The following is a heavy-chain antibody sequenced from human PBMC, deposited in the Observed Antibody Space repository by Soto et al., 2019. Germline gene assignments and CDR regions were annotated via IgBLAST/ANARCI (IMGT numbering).Heavy chain of an antibody. CDR2: IYSSGTT. D-gene: IGHD3-16*01. V-gene: IGHV3-53*01. CDR1: GFTFSDHQ. Sequence: EVQLVESGGGLIQPGGSLRLSCAASGFTFSDHQMNWVRQAPGRGLEWVSVIYSSGTTYYGDSVKGRFTISIDNSKNTLYLQMNSLRTEDTALYYCARAGSPFHSDSPAYWGFDYWGQGTLVTVSS. J-gene: IGHJ4*02. CDR3: ARAGSPFHSDSPAYWGFDY.